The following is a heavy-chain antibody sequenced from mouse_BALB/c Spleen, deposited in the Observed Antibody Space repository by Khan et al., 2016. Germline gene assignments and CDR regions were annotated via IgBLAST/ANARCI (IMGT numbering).Heavy chain of an antibody. V-gene: IGHV1S135*01. CDR3: ARYDYDVSWFAY. J-gene: IGHJ3*01. D-gene: IGHD2-4*01. Sequence: VQLQQSGPELVKPGASVKLSCKASGYSFTDYNIYWVKQSHGKSLEWIGYIDPYNGGTSYNQKVKGKATLTVDKASSTAFMHHNSLTSEVSAFFDCARYDYDVSWFAYWGQGTLVTVSA. CDR1: GYSFTDYN. CDR2: IDPYNGGT.